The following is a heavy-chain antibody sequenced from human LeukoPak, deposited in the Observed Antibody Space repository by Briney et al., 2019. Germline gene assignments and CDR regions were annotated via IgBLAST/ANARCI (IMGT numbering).Heavy chain of an antibody. CDR1: GGSISSGDYY. J-gene: IGHJ5*02. CDR3: ASAAGAVAGTNWFDP. CDR2: MHYTGST. Sequence: PSQTLSLTCTVSGGSISSGDYYWSWIRQPPGKGLEWIGHMHYTGSTYYNPSLKSRTTISVDTSKNQFSLKLSSVTVADTAVYYCASAAGAVAGTNWFDPWGQGTLVTVSS. V-gene: IGHV4-30-4*01. D-gene: IGHD6-19*01.